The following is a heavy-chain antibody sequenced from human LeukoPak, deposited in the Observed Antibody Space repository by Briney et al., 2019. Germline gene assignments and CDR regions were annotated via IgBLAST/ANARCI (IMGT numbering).Heavy chain of an antibody. V-gene: IGHV3-66*01. CDR2: IYSGGST. CDR3: ARATPSGSYWFDY. J-gene: IGHJ4*02. D-gene: IGHD3-10*01. CDR1: GFTVSSNY. Sequence: GGSLRLSCAASGFTVSSNYMSWVRQAPGKGLEWVSVIYSGGSTYYADSVKGRFTISRDNAKTSLYLQMNSLRAEDTAVYYCARATPSGSYWFDYWGQGTLVTVSS.